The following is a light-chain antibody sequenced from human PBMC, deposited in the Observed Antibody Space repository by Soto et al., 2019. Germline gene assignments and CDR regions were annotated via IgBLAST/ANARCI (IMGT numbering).Light chain of an antibody. J-gene: IGKJ2*01. CDR1: QSVTSRY. CDR2: CAS. V-gene: IGKV3D-15*01. Sequence: VVTQAASTLSVSPVGRATLSGSAIQSVTSRYLAWYQQKPGQAPRLLIYCASSRATGIPDRFSGGGSGTEFTVTISSLQSEDFAIYYCQQYDIWPPYTFGQGTKVDI. CDR3: QQYDIWPPYT.